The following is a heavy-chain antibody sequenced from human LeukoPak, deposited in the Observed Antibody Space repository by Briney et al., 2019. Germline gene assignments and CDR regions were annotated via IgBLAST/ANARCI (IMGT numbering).Heavy chain of an antibody. Sequence: ASVNVSCKASGYTFTSYGFSRVRQAPGQGLEWMGWINPNSGGTNYAQKFQGWVTMTRDTSISTAYMELSRLRSDDTAVYYCASSLTGTGDWFDPWGQGTLVTVSS. V-gene: IGHV1-2*04. CDR2: INPNSGGT. D-gene: IGHD1-20*01. J-gene: IGHJ5*02. CDR1: GYTFTSYG. CDR3: ASSLTGTGDWFDP.